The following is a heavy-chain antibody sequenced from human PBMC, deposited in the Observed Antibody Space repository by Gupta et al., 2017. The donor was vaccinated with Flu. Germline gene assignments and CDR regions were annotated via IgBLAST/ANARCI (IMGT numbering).Heavy chain of an antibody. Sequence: EVQLVESGGGLVKPGGSLRPSCAASGFTFRSYNMNWVRQAPGKGLEWVSSISRSSSYIYYADSVKGRFTISRDNAKNSLYLQMNSLRAEDTAVYYCARDGNYGGNSYGAFDIWGQGTMVTVSS. CDR2: ISRSSSYI. V-gene: IGHV3-21*01. D-gene: IGHD4-17*01. CDR3: ARDGNYGGNSYGAFDI. J-gene: IGHJ3*02. CDR1: GFTFRSYN.